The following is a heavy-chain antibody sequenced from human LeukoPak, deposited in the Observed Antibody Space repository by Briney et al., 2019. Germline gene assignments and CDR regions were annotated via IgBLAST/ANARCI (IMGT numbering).Heavy chain of an antibody. Sequence: SETLSLTCTVSGYSISSGYFWGWIRQPPGKGLEWIGEINHSGSTNYNPSLKSRVTISVDTSKNQFSLKLSSVTAADTAVYYCARDQGITGTSGWFDPWGQGTLVTVSS. CDR3: ARDQGITGTSGWFDP. CDR2: INHSGST. CDR1: GYSISSGYF. V-gene: IGHV4-38-2*02. D-gene: IGHD1-20*01. J-gene: IGHJ5*02.